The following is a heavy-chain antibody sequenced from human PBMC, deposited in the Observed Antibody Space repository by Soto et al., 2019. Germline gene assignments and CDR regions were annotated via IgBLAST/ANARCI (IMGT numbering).Heavy chain of an antibody. CDR1: GGFISSGTYY. D-gene: IGHD2-21*01. CDR2: IYYSGST. CDR3: AIHEHIVVVNAIRNWFDP. V-gene: IGHV4-39*01. Sequence: SETLSLTCTVSGGFISSGTYYWGWIRQHRGKGLEWIGSIYYSGSTYYNPSLKSRVTISVDTSKNQFSLKLSSGTAADTAVYYCAIHEHIVVVNAIRNWFDPWGQGTLVTVS. J-gene: IGHJ5*02.